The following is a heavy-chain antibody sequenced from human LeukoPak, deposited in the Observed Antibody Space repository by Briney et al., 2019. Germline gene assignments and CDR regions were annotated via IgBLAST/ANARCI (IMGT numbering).Heavy chain of an antibody. J-gene: IGHJ6*03. V-gene: IGHV4-34*01. CDR1: GGSFSGYY. CDR3: ARGGSPSYDSSGFYLYYYYYMDV. CDR2: INHSGST. D-gene: IGHD3-22*01. Sequence: PSETLSLSCAVYGGSFSGYYLTWIRQPPGKGLEWIGEINHSGSTNYNPSLKSRVTISVDTSKNQFSLKLSSVTAADTAVYYCARGGSPSYDSSGFYLYYYYYMDVWGKGTTVTVSS.